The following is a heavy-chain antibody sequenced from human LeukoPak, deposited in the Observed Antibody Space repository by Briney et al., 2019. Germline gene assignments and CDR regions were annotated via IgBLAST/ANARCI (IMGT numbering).Heavy chain of an antibody. D-gene: IGHD2/OR15-2a*01. J-gene: IGHJ3*01. CDR3: AKSLHDSTTFWSEFRGFDV. Sequence: GGSLRLSCTASGIPFWRHAMNWVRQAPGKGLEWVSGVYGAATATYYADSVKGRFTISRDNSKNTLWLQMNSLRAEDTAVYYCAKSLHDSTTFWSEFRGFDVWGQGTMVTVSS. CDR2: VYGAATAT. V-gene: IGHV3-23*01. CDR1: GIPFWRHA.